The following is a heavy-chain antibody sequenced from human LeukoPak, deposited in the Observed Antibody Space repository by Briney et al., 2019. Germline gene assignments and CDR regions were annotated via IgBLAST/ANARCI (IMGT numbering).Heavy chain of an antibody. Sequence: SVKVSCKASGGTFSSYAISWVRQAPGQGLEWTGRIIPIFGTANYAQKFQGRVTITTDESTSTAYMELSSLRSEDTAVYYCAGGGSGSYYKSWVGYFDYWGQGTLVTVSS. J-gene: IGHJ4*02. V-gene: IGHV1-69*05. CDR2: IIPIFGTA. CDR3: AGGGSGSYYKSWVGYFDY. D-gene: IGHD3-10*01. CDR1: GGTFSSYA.